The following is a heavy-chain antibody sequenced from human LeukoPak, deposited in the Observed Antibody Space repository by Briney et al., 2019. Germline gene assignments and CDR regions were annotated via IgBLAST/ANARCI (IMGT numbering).Heavy chain of an antibody. D-gene: IGHD2-2*01. CDR1: GFTFSNAW. CDR2: ITSKTDGGTT. V-gene: IGHV3-15*01. CDR3: TTDTRSYSDY. J-gene: IGHJ4*02. Sequence: GGSLRLSCAASGFTFSNAWMSWVRQAPGKGLEWVGRITSKTDGGTTDYAAPVKGRFTISRDDSKNTLYLQMNSLKTEDTAVYYCTTDTRSYSDYWGQGTLVTVSS.